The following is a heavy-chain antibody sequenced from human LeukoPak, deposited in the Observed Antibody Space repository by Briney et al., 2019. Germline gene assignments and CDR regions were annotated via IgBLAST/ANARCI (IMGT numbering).Heavy chain of an antibody. J-gene: IGHJ4*02. CDR3: ARAPPGVEAGMVDY. V-gene: IGHV1-18*01. Sequence: ASVKDSCKASSYRFTSYGIIWVRQAPGQGLEWMGWISPNDGNTICVQKLQGRVTMTTDTSTSTAYMDLRSLRSDDTAVYYCARAPPGVEAGMVDYWGQGTLVTVSS. D-gene: IGHD6-19*01. CDR1: SYRFTSYG. CDR2: ISPNDGNT.